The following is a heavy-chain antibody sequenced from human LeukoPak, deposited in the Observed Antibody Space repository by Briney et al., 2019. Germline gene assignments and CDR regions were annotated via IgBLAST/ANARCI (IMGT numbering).Heavy chain of an antibody. J-gene: IGHJ4*02. CDR1: GFTFSSYW. CDR3: ARGGTYYYDSSGSLFDY. Sequence: GGSLRLSCAASGFTFSSYWMHWVRQAPGKGLVWVSRINSDESSTSYADSVKGRFTISRDNAKNTLYLQLNSLRAEDTAVYYCARGGTYYYDSSGSLFDYWGQGTLVTVSS. D-gene: IGHD3-22*01. V-gene: IGHV3-74*01. CDR2: INSDESST.